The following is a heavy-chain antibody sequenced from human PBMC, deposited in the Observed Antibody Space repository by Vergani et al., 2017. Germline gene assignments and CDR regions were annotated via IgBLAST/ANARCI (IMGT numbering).Heavy chain of an antibody. CDR2: ISSSSSTI. J-gene: IGHJ5*02. Sequence: EVQLVESGGGLVQPGGSLRLSCAASGFTFSSYSMNWVRQAPGKGLEWVSYISSSSSTIYYADSVKGRFTISRDNAKNSLYLQMNSLRAEDTAVYYCAKGRGYGDDPIAPWFDPWGQGTLVTVSS. CDR1: GFTFSSYS. CDR3: AKGRGYGDDPIAPWFDP. V-gene: IGHV3-48*01. D-gene: IGHD4-17*01.